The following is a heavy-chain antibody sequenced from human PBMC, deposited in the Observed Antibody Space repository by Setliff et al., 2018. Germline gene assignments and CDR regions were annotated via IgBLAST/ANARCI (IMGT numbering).Heavy chain of an antibody. CDR2: IIPILGIA. V-gene: IGHV1-69*10. CDR3: ARDGRFFDF. Sequence: ASVKVSCKASGGTFSSYAISWVRQAPGQGLEWMGGIIPILGIANYAQTFQGRVTITRDTSASTAYMELTSLKSEDTAVYYCARDGRFFDFWGQGTLVTVSS. D-gene: IGHD1-26*01. CDR1: GGTFSSYA. J-gene: IGHJ4*02.